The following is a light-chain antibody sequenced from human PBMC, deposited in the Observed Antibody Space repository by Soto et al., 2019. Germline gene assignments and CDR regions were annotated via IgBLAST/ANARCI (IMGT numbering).Light chain of an antibody. CDR2: DAS. CDR1: QSTDTNS. CDR3: QQRRNWPPIT. V-gene: IGKV3-11*01. J-gene: IGKJ5*01. Sequence: DIVLTQSPGTLSLSPLEIATLSFRAIQSTDTNSLAWYQQKPGQAPRLLIYDASNRATGIPARFSGGGSGTDFTLTISSLEPEDFAVYYCQQRRNWPPITFGQGTRLEIK.